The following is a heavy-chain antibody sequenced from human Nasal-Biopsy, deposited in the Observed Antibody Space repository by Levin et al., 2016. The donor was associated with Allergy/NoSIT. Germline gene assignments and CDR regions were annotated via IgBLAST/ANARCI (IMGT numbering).Heavy chain of an antibody. V-gene: IGHV1-2*02. CDR1: GYTFSDYF. J-gene: IGHJ6*02. CDR3: ASRRIAVMTNHNSHDGLDV. Sequence: ASVKVSCKASGYTFSDYFMHWVRQARGQGLEWMGRINPKSAGTDYAQKFQGRVTMTRDTSIRTVYMELSSLTSDDAAVYYCASRRIAVMTNHNSHDGLDVWGQGTTVTVSS. D-gene: IGHD6-19*01. CDR2: INPKSAGT.